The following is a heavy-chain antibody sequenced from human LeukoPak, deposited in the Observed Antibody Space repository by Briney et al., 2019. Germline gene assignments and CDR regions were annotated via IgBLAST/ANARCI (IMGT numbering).Heavy chain of an antibody. J-gene: IGHJ6*03. D-gene: IGHD3-9*01. V-gene: IGHV3-64*01. Sequence: GGSLRLSCAAAGFTFSSYAMHWVRQAPGKGLEYGSAISRNGGSTYYANSVKVRFTISRDNSKNTLYLQMGSLRAEDMAVYYCAREGPVPQDYDLLTGYYGHYMDVWGKGTTVTVSS. CDR3: AREGPVPQDYDLLTGYYGHYMDV. CDR2: ISRNGGST. CDR1: GFTFSSYA.